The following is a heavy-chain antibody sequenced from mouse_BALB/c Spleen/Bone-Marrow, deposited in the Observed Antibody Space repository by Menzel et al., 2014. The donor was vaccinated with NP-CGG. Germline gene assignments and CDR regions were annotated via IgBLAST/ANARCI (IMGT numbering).Heavy chain of an antibody. Sequence: VQLQQPGAELVKPGASVKLSCTASGFNIKDTYMHWVKQRPEQGLEWIGRIDPANGNTKYDPKFQRKATITADTSSNTAYLQLSSLTSEDTAVYYCARGYDGFAYWGQGTLVTVSA. CDR1: GFNIKDTY. J-gene: IGHJ3*01. CDR2: IDPANGNT. CDR3: ARGYDGFAY. D-gene: IGHD2-2*01. V-gene: IGHV14-3*02.